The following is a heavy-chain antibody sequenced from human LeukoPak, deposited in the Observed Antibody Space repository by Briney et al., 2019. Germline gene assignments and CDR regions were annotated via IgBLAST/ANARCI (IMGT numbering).Heavy chain of an antibody. CDR1: GVPISSHY. CDR3: AKAGGGIPFDY. Sequence: SETLSLTCTVSGVPISSHYWNWIRQPPGKGLEWIGYIYNSGSTRYNPSLKSRVTISEDTSKNQFSLKLSSVTAADTAVYYCAKAGGGIPFDYWGQGTLVTVSS. V-gene: IGHV4-59*11. CDR2: IYNSGST. J-gene: IGHJ4*02.